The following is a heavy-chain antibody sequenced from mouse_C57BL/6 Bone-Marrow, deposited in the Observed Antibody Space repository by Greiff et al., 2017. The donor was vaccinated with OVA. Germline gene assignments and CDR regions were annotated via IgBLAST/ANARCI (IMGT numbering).Heavy chain of an antibody. CDR2: IYPGSGST. V-gene: IGHV1-55*01. CDR1: GYTFTSYW. CDR3: AREGYYYGSSYVRYSDY. Sequence: QVQLQQPGAELVKPGASVKMSCKASGYTFTSYWITWVKQRPGQGLEWIGDIYPGSGSTNYNEKFKSKATLTVDTSSSTAYMQLSSLTSEDSAVYYCAREGYYYGSSYVRYSDYWGQGTTRTVSS. D-gene: IGHD1-1*01. J-gene: IGHJ2*01.